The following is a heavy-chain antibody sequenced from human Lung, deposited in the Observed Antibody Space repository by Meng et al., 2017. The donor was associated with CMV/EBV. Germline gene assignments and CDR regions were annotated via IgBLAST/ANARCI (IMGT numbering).Heavy chain of an antibody. Sequence: SVXVSXKASMGTFNNFALSWVRQAPGQGLEWMGGIIPIFGTINYAQKLKGRVTITTDESTDTAYMEMSSLTSEDTAVYYCARIGGGGSHDDYWGPGNLVXVSS. V-gene: IGHV1-69*05. J-gene: IGHJ4*01. D-gene: IGHD2-15*01. CDR2: IIPIFGTI. CDR1: MGTFNNFA. CDR3: ARIGGGGSHDDY.